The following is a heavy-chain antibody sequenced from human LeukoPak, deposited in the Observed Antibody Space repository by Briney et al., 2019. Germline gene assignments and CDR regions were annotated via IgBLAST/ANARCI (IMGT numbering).Heavy chain of an antibody. Sequence: PGRSLRLSCAASGFTFSNYGMHWVRRASGKGLEWGAVIWYDASNKYYADSVKGRFTISRDNSKNTLYLQMNSLRAEDTAVYYCARDRYGANSPFDYWGQGTLVTVSS. CDR1: GFTFSNYG. V-gene: IGHV3-33*01. CDR3: ARDRYGANSPFDY. D-gene: IGHD4-23*01. J-gene: IGHJ4*02. CDR2: IWYDASNK.